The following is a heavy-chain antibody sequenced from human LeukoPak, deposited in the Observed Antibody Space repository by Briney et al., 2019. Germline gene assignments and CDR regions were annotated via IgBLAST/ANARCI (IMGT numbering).Heavy chain of an antibody. CDR2: INPNSDGT. J-gene: IGHJ3*02. Sequence: ASVKVSCKASGYTFTSYDINWVRQATGQGLGWMGWINPNSDGTNYAQKFQGRVTMTRDTSISTAYMELSRLRSDDTAVYYCARDPAYELLWFGESMGAFDIWGQGTMVTVSS. V-gene: IGHV1-2*02. D-gene: IGHD3-10*01. CDR1: GYTFTSYD. CDR3: ARDPAYELLWFGESMGAFDI.